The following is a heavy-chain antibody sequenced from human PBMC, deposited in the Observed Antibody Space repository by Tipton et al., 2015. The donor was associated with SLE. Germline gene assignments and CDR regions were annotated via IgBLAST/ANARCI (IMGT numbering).Heavy chain of an antibody. CDR2: ISAYSTHI. Sequence: GSLRLSCATSGFTFRSYTINWIRQAPGKGPEWVASISAYSTHIFYAESVRGRFTISRDSAQNSVSLQMNSLTADDTAVYYCSRDCSGAACYFHYYYYMDVWGKGTTVIVSS. V-gene: IGHV3-21*01. CDR3: SRDCSGAACYFHYYYYMDV. D-gene: IGHD2-15*01. CDR1: GFTFRSYT. J-gene: IGHJ6*03.